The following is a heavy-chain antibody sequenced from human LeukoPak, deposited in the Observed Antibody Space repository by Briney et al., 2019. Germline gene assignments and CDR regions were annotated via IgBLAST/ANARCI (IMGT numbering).Heavy chain of an antibody. D-gene: IGHD6-6*01. CDR3: ARGVGYSSSTPPVWFDP. Sequence: GGSLRLSCAASGFTFSSYWMSWVRQALGKGLEWVANIKQDGSEKYYVDSVKGRFTISRDNAKNSLYLQMNSLRAEDTAVYYCARGVGYSSSTPPVWFDPWGQGTLVTVSS. J-gene: IGHJ5*02. CDR1: GFTFSSYW. V-gene: IGHV3-7*01. CDR2: IKQDGSEK.